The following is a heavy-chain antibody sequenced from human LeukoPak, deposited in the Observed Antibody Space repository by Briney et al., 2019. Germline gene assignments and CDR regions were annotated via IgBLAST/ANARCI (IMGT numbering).Heavy chain of an antibody. CDR3: ARTTMVRGTYYMDV. CDR2: IYYSGYT. J-gene: IGHJ6*03. V-gene: IGHV4-59*01. CDR1: SGSISSYY. Sequence: PSETLSLTCTVSSGSISSYYWSWIRQPPGKGLEWIGCIYYSGYTNYKSSLKGRVTISVDTSKNQFSLKLSSVTAADTAVYYCARTTMVRGTYYMDVWGKGTTVTVSS. D-gene: IGHD3-10*01.